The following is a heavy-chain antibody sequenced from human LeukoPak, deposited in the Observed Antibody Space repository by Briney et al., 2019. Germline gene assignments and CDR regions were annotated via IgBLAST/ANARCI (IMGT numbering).Heavy chain of an antibody. J-gene: IGHJ6*03. D-gene: IGHD1-26*01. V-gene: IGHV3-30*19. CDR1: GFTFRSYG. CDR3: ARDQPWATNRIYYYYYYMDV. CDR2: ISYDGSNK. Sequence: QPGGSLRLSCAASGFTFRSYGMHWVRQAPGKGLEWVAVISYDGSNKYYADSVKGRFTISRDNSKNTLYLQMNSLRAEDTAVYYCARDQPWATNRIYYYYYYMDVWGKGTTVTVSS.